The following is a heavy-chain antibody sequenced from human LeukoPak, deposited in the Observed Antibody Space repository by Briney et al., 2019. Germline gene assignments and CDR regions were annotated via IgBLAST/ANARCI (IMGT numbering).Heavy chain of an antibody. CDR2: IIPIFGTA. CDR3: ARGDYSREDYYYYYMDV. V-gene: IGHV1-69*05. CDR1: GGTFSSYA. D-gene: IGHD4-11*01. Sequence: ASVKVSCKASGGTFSSYAISWVRQAPGQGLEWMGGIIPIFGTANYAQKFQGRVTITTDESTSTAYMELSSLRSEDTAGYYCARGDYSREDYYYYYMDVWGKGTTVTVSS. J-gene: IGHJ6*03.